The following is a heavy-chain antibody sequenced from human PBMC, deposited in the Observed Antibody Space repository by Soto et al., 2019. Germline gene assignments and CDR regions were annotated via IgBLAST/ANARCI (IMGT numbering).Heavy chain of an antibody. CDR3: ARMASSASLNCFDP. CDR1: GYTFTNYE. J-gene: IGHJ5*02. Sequence: ASVKVSCKASGYTFTNYEIDWVRQATGQGLEWMGWMNPGSGNTGYAHKFQGRVTMTRNISLSTAYMELSRLGSDDTAIYYCARMASSASLNCFDPWGQGTQVTVSS. V-gene: IGHV1-8*01. CDR2: MNPGSGNT. D-gene: IGHD3-16*02.